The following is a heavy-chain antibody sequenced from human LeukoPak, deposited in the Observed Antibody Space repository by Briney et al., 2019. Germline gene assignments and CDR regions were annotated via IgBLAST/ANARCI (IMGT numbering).Heavy chain of an antibody. Sequence: SETLSLTCTVSGGSISSYYWSWIRQPPGKGLEWIGYIYYSGSTNYNPSLKSRVTISVDTSKNQFSLKLSSVTAADTAVYYCARWGEVTMVRGVITDYWGQGTLVTVSS. CDR2: IYYSGST. CDR3: ARWGEVTMVRGVITDY. D-gene: IGHD3-10*01. J-gene: IGHJ4*02. CDR1: GGSISSYY. V-gene: IGHV4-59*01.